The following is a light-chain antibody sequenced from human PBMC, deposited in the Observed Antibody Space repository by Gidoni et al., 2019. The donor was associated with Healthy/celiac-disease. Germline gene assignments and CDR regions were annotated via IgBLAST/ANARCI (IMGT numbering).Light chain of an antibody. CDR1: QDISNY. J-gene: IGKJ2*01. V-gene: IGKV1-33*01. CDR2: DAY. CDR3: QQYYNLPYT. Sequence: DKQMNQSPSSLSASVGDRVTITCPASQDISNYLNWYQQKPGKAPKLLIYDAYHLETGVPSRFSGSGSGTYFTFTISSLQPEDIATYYCQQYYNLPYTFGQGTKLEIK.